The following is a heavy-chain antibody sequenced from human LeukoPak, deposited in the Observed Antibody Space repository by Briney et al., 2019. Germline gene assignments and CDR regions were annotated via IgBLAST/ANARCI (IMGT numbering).Heavy chain of an antibody. Sequence: ASVKVSCKASGYTFTSYAMNWVRQAPGQGLEWMGWISAYNGNTNYAQKLQGRVTMTTDTSTSTAYMELRSLRSDDTAVYYCARLRFLEWFPDWFDPWGQGTLVTVSS. CDR2: ISAYNGNT. CDR3: ARLRFLEWFPDWFDP. D-gene: IGHD3-3*01. J-gene: IGHJ5*02. CDR1: GYTFTSYA. V-gene: IGHV1-18*01.